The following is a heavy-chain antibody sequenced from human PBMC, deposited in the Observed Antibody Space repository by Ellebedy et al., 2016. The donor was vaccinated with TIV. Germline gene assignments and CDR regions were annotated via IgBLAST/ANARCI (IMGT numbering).Heavy chain of an antibody. J-gene: IGHJ6*02. V-gene: IGHV1-69*13. Sequence: ASVKVSCKAFGGTFSTYALNWVRQAPGQGRGWIGAFLPMFGTATSAQKFQGRVTITADESMTTAYMDLSSLRSEDTAVYYCARVRWATVARGVPFHYGMDVWGQGTTVTVSS. CDR3: ARVRWATVARGVPFHYGMDV. CDR2: FLPMFGTA. CDR1: GGTFSTYA. D-gene: IGHD3-10*01.